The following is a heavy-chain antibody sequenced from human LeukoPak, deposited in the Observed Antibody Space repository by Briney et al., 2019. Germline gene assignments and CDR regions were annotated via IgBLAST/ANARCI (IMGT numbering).Heavy chain of an antibody. D-gene: IGHD4-17*01. V-gene: IGHV4-4*07. Sequence: SETLSLTCTVSGGSISSHYWSWIRQPAGKGLEWIGRIYTSGSTNYNPSLKSRVTMSVDTSKNQFSLKLSSVTAADTAVYYCARDHDYGLYYFDYWGQGTLVTVSS. CDR3: ARDHDYGLYYFDY. J-gene: IGHJ4*02. CDR2: IYTSGST. CDR1: GGSISSHY.